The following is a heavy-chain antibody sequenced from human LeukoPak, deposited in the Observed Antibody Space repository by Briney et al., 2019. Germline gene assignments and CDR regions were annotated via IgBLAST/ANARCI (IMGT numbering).Heavy chain of an antibody. Sequence: GGSLRLSCAASGFTFSSYAMHWVRQAPGKGLEWVAVISYDGSNKYYADSVKGRFTISRDNSKNTLYLQMNSLRAEDTAVYYCAREVGLRFLEWPSGFDYWGQGTLVTVSS. CDR2: ISYDGSNK. CDR3: AREVGLRFLEWPSGFDY. D-gene: IGHD3-3*01. V-gene: IGHV3-30-3*01. J-gene: IGHJ4*02. CDR1: GFTFSSYA.